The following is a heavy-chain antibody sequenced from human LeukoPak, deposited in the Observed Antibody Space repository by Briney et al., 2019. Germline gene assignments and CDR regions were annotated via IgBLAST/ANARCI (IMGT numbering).Heavy chain of an antibody. Sequence: PSETLSLTCTVSGGSISSGTYYWGWVRQPPGKGLEWIGSIYYSGSTSYNPSLKSRVTISVDTSKNHFSLSLTSVTAADTAVYYCARQGVVVAAYFDSWGQGTLVTVSS. J-gene: IGHJ4*02. CDR2: IYYSGST. CDR3: ARQGVVVAAYFDS. V-gene: IGHV4-39*01. D-gene: IGHD2-15*01. CDR1: GGSISSGTYY.